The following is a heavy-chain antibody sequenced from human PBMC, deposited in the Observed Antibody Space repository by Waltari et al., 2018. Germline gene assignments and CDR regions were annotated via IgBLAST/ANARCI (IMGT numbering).Heavy chain of an antibody. V-gene: IGHV4-38-2*02. CDR2: IFHSGST. CDR3: ARVAYSDFWSDYSSRPSFDY. J-gene: IGHJ4*02. Sequence: QVELQESGPGLVKPSETLSLTCKVSGYYISSNYSWGWIRQPPGKGPEWIGSIFHSGSTYYNPSLKSRVTISVDTSKNQFSLKLISVTAADTAVYYCARVAYSDFWSDYSSRPSFDYWGPGTLVTVSS. D-gene: IGHD3-3*01. CDR1: GYYISSNYS.